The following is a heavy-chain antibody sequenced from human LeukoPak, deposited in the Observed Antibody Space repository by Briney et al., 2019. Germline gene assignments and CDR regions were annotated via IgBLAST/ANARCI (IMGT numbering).Heavy chain of an antibody. D-gene: IGHD3/OR15-3a*01. CDR3: ARRYVRDFWTGYRARYFDY. CDR1: GGSISSSNYY. Sequence: PSETLSLTCTVSGGSISSSNYYWGWIRQPPGKGLEWIGSIYHSGSTTYYPSLKSRVTISVDTSKNQFSLKLNSVTAADTAVYYCARRYVRDFWTGYRARYFDYWGQGALVTVSS. V-gene: IGHV4-39*01. J-gene: IGHJ4*02. CDR2: IYHSGST.